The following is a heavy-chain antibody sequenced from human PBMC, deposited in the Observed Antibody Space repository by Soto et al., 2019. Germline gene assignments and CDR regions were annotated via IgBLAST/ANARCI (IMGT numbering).Heavy chain of an antibody. V-gene: IGHV4-30-2*01. CDR2: IYHSGST. CDR3: ARGTTVTYTWFDP. J-gene: IGHJ5*02. CDR1: GGSISSGGYS. Sequence: SETLSLTCAVSGGSISSGGYSWSWIRQPPGKGLEWIGYIYHSGSTYYNPSLKSRVTISVDRSKNQFSLKLSSVTAADTAVYYCARGTTVTYTWFDPWGQGTLVTVSS. D-gene: IGHD4-4*01.